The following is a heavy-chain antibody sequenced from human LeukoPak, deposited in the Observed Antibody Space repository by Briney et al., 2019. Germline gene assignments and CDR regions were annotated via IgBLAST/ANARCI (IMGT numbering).Heavy chain of an antibody. CDR2: VYSSGST. J-gene: IGHJ4*02. V-gene: IGHV4-39*07. CDR3: ARDISPYTYGFAY. CDR1: GGSIGSSSYN. Sequence: SKTLSLTCTVSGGSIGSSSYNWGWIRQPPGKGLEWIGTVYSSGSTYYNPSLKSRLSILIDTSKSQFSLNLNSVTAADTAVYYCARDISPYTYGFAYWGQGTLVTVSS. D-gene: IGHD5-18*01.